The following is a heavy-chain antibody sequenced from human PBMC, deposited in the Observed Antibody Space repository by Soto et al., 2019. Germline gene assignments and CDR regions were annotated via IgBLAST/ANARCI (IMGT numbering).Heavy chain of an antibody. CDR2: IYTSGST. CDR3: ARLLDDSRGYYYFHY. V-gene: IGHV4-4*07. Sequence: SETLSLTCTVSGGSISSYYWSWIRQPAGKGLEWIGRIYTSGSTNYNPSLKSRVTMSVDMSKNQFSLKLTSVTAADTAVYYCARLLDDSRGYYYFHYWGQGTMVTVYS. D-gene: IGHD3-22*01. J-gene: IGHJ4*02. CDR1: GGSISSYY.